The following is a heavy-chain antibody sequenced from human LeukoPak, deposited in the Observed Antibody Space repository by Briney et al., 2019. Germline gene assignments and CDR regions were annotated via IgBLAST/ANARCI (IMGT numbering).Heavy chain of an antibody. CDR3: AKNVNTTFLPSLDY. V-gene: IGHV3-7*01. J-gene: IGHJ4*02. Sequence: GGSLRLSCAASGFTFSKSWINWVRQAPGKGLEWVANIKQDGSEKYYVDSVKGRFTISRDNAKNSLFLQLNSLGAEDTAVYYCAKNVNTTFLPSLDYWGQGTLVSVSS. D-gene: IGHD2/OR15-2a*01. CDR2: IKQDGSEK. CDR1: GFTFSKSW.